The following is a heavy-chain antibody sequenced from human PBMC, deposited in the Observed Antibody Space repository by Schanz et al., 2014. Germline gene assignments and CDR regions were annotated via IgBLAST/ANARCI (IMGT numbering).Heavy chain of an antibody. D-gene: IGHD6-19*01. J-gene: IGHJ4*02. V-gene: IGHV3-21*01. CDR1: GFNFRNYW. Sequence: EGQLVESGGGLVQPGGSLRLSCVVSGFNFRNYWMSWVRQAPGKGLEWVSSISSSSMYIYQADSMRGRFTISRDNAKNSLYLQVNNLSAEDTAVYYCVRDKKGFVAVAGRAPFDYWGQGTLVTGSS. CDR3: VRDKKGFVAVAGRAPFDY. CDR2: ISSSSMYI.